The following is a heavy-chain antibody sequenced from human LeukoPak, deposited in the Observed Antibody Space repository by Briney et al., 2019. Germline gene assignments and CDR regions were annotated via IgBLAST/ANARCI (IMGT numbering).Heavy chain of an antibody. Sequence: GGSLRLSCAASGFSFSTYGMSWARQAPGKGLEWVSSISGTGATTYYADSVKGRFTISRDNSENTLYLQLHSLRAEDTAVYYCAADSKEVRYFDWWYFDYWGQGTLVTVSS. J-gene: IGHJ4*02. CDR1: GFSFSTYG. V-gene: IGHV3-23*01. D-gene: IGHD3-9*01. CDR3: AADSKEVRYFDWWYFDY. CDR2: ISGTGATT.